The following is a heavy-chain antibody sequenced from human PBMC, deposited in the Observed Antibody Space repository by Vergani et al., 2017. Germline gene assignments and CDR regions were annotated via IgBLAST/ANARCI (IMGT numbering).Heavy chain of an antibody. CDR1: GFTFSSYG. Sequence: QVQLVESGGGVVQPGGSLRLSCAASGFTFSSYGMHWVRQAPGKGLEWVAFIRYDGSNKYYADSVKGRFTISRDNSKNTLYLQMNSLRAEDTAVYYCARGGKGIIMVVPSTHLWGQGTQVSVS. J-gene: IGHJ4*02. CDR2: IRYDGSNK. V-gene: IGHV3-30*02. D-gene: IGHD2-15*01. CDR3: ARGGKGIIMVVPSTHL.